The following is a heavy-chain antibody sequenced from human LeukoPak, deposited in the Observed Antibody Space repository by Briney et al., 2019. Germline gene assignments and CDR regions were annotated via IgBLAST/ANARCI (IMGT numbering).Heavy chain of an antibody. CDR3: ARDNGDGYFDY. J-gene: IGHJ4*02. CDR1: GGSISSYY. V-gene: IGHV4-59*01. Sequence: SETLSLTCTVSGGSISSYYWSWIRQPPGKGLEWIGYIYYSGSTNYNPSLKSRVPISVDTSKNQFSLKLSSVTAADTAVYYCARDNGDGYFDYWGQGTLVTVSS. CDR2: IYYSGST. D-gene: IGHD4-17*01.